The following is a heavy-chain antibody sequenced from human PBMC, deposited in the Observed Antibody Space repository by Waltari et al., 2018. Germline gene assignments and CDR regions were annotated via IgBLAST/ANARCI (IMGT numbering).Heavy chain of an antibody. D-gene: IGHD3-3*01. V-gene: IGHV4-61*09. J-gene: IGHJ5*02. CDR1: VASVSTGNHY. CDR3: ARDIPLWSGYYDWFDP. Sequence: QVQLQESGPGLVQPSQTLSLTCRVSVASVSTGNHYLHWIRQPAGKGLEWIGYIYASESTSYNPSLKSRVTISVDTSKNQFSLKLSSVTAADTAMYYCARDIPLWSGYYDWFDPWGQGTLVTVSS. CDR2: IYASEST.